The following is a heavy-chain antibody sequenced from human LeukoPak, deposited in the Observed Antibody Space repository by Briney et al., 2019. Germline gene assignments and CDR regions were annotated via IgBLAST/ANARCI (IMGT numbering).Heavy chain of an antibody. J-gene: IGHJ4*02. CDR3: ARAADFDY. Sequence: PGGSLRLSCTASAFSLNAYNMNWVRQAPGKGLEWVSSISSSSSYIYYADSVKGRFTISRDNAKNSLYLQMNSLRAEDTAVYYCARAADFDYWGQGTLVTVSS. CDR1: AFSLNAYN. CDR2: ISSSSSYI. V-gene: IGHV3-21*01.